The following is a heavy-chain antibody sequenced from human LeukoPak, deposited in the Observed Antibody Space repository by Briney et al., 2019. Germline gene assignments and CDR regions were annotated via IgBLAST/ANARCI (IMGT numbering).Heavy chain of an antibody. CDR1: GFTFDDYG. CDR3: ARDGGDYYDSSGYYYYFDY. V-gene: IGHV3-20*04. Sequence: GGSLRLSCAASGFTFDDYGMSWVRQAPGKGLEWVSGINWNGGSTGYADSVKGRFTISRDNAKNSLYLRMNSLRAEDTALYYCARDGGDYYDSSGYYYYFDYWGQGTLVTVSS. D-gene: IGHD3-22*01. CDR2: INWNGGST. J-gene: IGHJ4*02.